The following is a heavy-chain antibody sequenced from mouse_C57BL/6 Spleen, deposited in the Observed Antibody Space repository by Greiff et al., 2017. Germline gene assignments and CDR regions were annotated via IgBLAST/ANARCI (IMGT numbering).Heavy chain of an antibody. CDR1: GYSFTGYY. V-gene: IGHV1-42*01. CDR3: ARRGDYDGYFDY. Sequence: EVQLQESGPELVKPGASVKISCKASGYSFTGYYMNWVKQSPEKSLEWIGEINPSTGGTTYNQKFKAKATLTVDKSSSTAYMQLKSLTSEDSAVYYCARRGDYDGYFDYWGQGTTLTVSS. CDR2: INPSTGGT. D-gene: IGHD2-4*01. J-gene: IGHJ2*01.